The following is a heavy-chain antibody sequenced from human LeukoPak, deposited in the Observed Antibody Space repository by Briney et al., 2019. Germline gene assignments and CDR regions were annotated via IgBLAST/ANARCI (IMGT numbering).Heavy chain of an antibody. CDR3: TYGSGSYYNPVRFDY. J-gene: IGHJ4*02. V-gene: IGHV3-23*01. D-gene: IGHD3-10*01. Sequence: GGSLRLSCAASGFTFTNYAMTWVRQAPGKGLEWVSGISGSGTSTYYADSVKGRFTISRDNSKNTLYLQMNSLRAEDTAVYYCTYGSGSYYNPVRFDYWGQGTLVTVSS. CDR1: GFTFTNYA. CDR2: ISGSGTST.